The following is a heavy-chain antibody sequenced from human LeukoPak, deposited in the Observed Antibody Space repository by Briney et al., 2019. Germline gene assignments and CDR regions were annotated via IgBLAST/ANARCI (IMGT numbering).Heavy chain of an antibody. CDR3: AKAGSSGWYGDY. CDR2: IRYDGSNK. D-gene: IGHD6-19*01. V-gene: IGHV3-30*02. J-gene: IGHJ4*02. Sequence: PGGSLRLSCAASGFTFSSYGMHWVRQAPGKGLEWVAFIRYDGSNKYYADSLKGRFTISRDNSKNTLYLQMNSLRAEDTDVYYCAKAGSSGWYGDYWGQGTLVTVSS. CDR1: GFTFSSYG.